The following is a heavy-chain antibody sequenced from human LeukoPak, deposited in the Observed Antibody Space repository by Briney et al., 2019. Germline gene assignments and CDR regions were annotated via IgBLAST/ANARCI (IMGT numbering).Heavy chain of an antibody. Sequence: TGGSLRLSCAASGFTFSSYGMHWVRQAPGKGLEWVAVISYDGSNKYYADSVKGRFTISRDNSKNTLYLQMNSLRAEDTAVYYCAKDLSVGAIYYFDYWGQGTLVTVSS. V-gene: IGHV3-30*18. CDR1: GFTFSSYG. CDR3: AKDLSVGAIYYFDY. CDR2: ISYDGSNK. J-gene: IGHJ4*02. D-gene: IGHD1-26*01.